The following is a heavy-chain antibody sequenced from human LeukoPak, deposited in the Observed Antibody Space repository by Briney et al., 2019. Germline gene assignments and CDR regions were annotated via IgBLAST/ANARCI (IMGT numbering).Heavy chain of an antibody. CDR2: ISSSSSYI. CDR3: ARDGSSGWIDP. J-gene: IGHJ5*02. V-gene: IGHV3-21*04. D-gene: IGHD6-19*01. CDR1: EFTFSSYS. Sequence: GGSLRLSCAASEFTFSSYSMNWVRQAPGKGLEWVSSISSSSSYIYYADSVKGRFTISRDNAKSSLYLQMNSLRAEDTAVYYCARDGSSGWIDPWGQGTLVTVSS.